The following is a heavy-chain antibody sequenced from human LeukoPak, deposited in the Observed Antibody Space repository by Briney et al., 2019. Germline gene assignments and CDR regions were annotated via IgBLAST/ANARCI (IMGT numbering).Heavy chain of an antibody. CDR2: ISGSGGST. CDR3: AKSRYYDFWSGYPNFDY. J-gene: IGHJ4*02. V-gene: IGHV3-23*01. Sequence: PPGGSLRLSCAASGFTFSSYAMSWVRQAPGKGLEWVSAISGSGGSTYYADSVKGRFTISRDNSKNTLYLQMNSLRAEDTAVYYCAKSRYYDFWSGYPNFDYWGQGTLVTVSS. D-gene: IGHD3-3*01. CDR1: GFTFSSYA.